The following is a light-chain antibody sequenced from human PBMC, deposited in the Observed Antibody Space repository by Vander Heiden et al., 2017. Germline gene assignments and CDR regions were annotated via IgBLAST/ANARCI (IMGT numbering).Light chain of an antibody. CDR2: AAS. V-gene: IGKV1-17*01. CDR1: QAIRND. J-gene: IGKJ2*01. CDR3: RHESNSPTT. Sequence: DIQMTQSPSSLSASVGDRVTITRRASQAIRNDLGWYQQKPGKAPKRLIYAASSLQSGVPSRFSGSGSGTEFTLTISRLQPEDFETYYCRHESNSPTTFGQGTKLDIK.